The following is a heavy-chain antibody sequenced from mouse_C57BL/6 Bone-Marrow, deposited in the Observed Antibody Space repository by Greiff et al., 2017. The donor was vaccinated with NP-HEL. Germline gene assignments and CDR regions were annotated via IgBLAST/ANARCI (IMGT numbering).Heavy chain of an antibody. Sequence: EVKLMESGGGLVKPGGSLKLSCAASGFTFSSYAMSWVRQTPEKRLEWVATISDGGSYTYYPDNVKGRFTISRDNAKNNLYLQMSHLKSEDTAMYYCARGPGTWAMDYWGQGTSVTVSS. CDR2: ISDGGSYT. V-gene: IGHV5-4*03. D-gene: IGHD4-1*01. CDR1: GFTFSSYA. J-gene: IGHJ4*01. CDR3: ARGPGTWAMDY.